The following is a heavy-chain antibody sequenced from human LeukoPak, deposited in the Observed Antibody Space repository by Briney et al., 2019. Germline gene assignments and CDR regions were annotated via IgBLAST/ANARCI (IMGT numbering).Heavy chain of an antibody. Sequence: SVKVSCKASGGTFSSYAISWVRQAPGQGLEWMGGIIPIFGTANYAQKFQGRVTITADESTSTAYMELSSLRSEDTAAYYCARVGSYYDSSGYQPLSGFDYWGQGTLVTVSS. D-gene: IGHD3-22*01. J-gene: IGHJ4*02. V-gene: IGHV1-69*13. CDR2: IIPIFGTA. CDR1: GGTFSSYA. CDR3: ARVGSYYDSSGYQPLSGFDY.